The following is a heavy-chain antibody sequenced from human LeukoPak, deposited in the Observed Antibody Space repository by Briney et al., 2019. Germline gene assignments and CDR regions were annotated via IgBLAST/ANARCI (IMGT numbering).Heavy chain of an antibody. V-gene: IGHV3-23*01. CDR3: AKDKSCTNGICYLDF. D-gene: IGHD2-8*01. Sequence: GGSLKLSCAASGFTFTNYAMSWVRQAPGKGLEWVSGISGSGGSTYYTDSVKGRFTISRDNSKNTLYLQMNGLRAEDTAVYYCAKDKSCTNGICYLDFWGQGTLVTVSS. J-gene: IGHJ4*02. CDR2: ISGSGGST. CDR1: GFTFTNYA.